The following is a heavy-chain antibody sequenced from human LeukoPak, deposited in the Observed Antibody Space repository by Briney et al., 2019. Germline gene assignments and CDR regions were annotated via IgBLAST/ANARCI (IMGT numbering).Heavy chain of an antibody. CDR2: INPNSGGT. Sequence: GASVKVSCKASGYTFTGYYMHWVRQAPGQGLEWMGWINPNSGGTNYAQKFQGRVTMTRDTSISTAYMELSRLRSDDTAVYYCARGPYSSGWYGVIYFDYWGQGTLVTVSS. J-gene: IGHJ4*02. CDR1: GYTFTGYY. CDR3: ARGPYSSGWYGVIYFDY. V-gene: IGHV1-2*02. D-gene: IGHD6-19*01.